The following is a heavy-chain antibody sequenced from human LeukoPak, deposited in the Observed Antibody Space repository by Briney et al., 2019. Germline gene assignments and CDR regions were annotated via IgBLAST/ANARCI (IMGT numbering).Heavy chain of an antibody. D-gene: IGHD4-17*01. CDR2: IRHDGSNK. CDR3: ARADPTVTNFDY. V-gene: IGHV3-33*01. CDR1: GFTFSSYG. Sequence: GGSLRLSCAASGFTFSSYGMHWVRQAPGKGLEWVAVIRHDGSNKYYADSVKGRFTISRDNSKNTLYLQMNSLRAEDTAVYYCARADPTVTNFDYWGQGTLVTVSS. J-gene: IGHJ4*02.